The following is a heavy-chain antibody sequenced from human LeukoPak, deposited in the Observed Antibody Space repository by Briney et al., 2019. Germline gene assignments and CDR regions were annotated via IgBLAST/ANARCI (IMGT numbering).Heavy chain of an antibody. CDR1: GYTFTGYY. CDR2: INPNSGDT. Sequence: TSVKVSCKASGYTFTGYYMHWVRQAPGQGLEGMGWINPNSGDTNYAQKFQGWVTMTRDTSISTAYMELSRLRSDDTAVYYCAKGNYDILTIDYWGQGTLVTVSS. V-gene: IGHV1-2*04. J-gene: IGHJ4*02. CDR3: AKGNYDILTIDY. D-gene: IGHD3-9*01.